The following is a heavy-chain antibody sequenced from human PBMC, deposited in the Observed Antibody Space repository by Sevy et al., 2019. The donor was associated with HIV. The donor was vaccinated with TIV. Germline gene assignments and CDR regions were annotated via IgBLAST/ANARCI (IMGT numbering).Heavy chain of an antibody. Sequence: GGSLRLSCAASGFTFSNAWMSWVRQAPGKGLEWVGRIKSKTDGGTTDYAAPVKGRFTISRHDSKNTLYLQMNSLKTEDTAIYYCTTDSRTRGLSALLDYWGQGTLVTVSS. CDR2: IKSKTDGGTT. J-gene: IGHJ4*02. CDR3: TTDSRTRGLSALLDY. CDR1: GFTFSNAW. V-gene: IGHV3-15*01. D-gene: IGHD3-10*01.